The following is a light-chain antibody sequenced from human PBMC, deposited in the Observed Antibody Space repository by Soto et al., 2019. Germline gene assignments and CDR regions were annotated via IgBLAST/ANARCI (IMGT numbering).Light chain of an antibody. J-gene: IGLJ2*01. CDR3: SSYTSGSTLV. Sequence: QSALTQPASVSGSPGQSITISCTGTSSDVGGYNYVSWYQQHPGKAPKLMIYDVGNRPSGVSNRFSGSKSGNTASLTISGVQAEDEADYYCSSYTSGSTLVFGGGTKLTVL. V-gene: IGLV2-14*01. CDR2: DVG. CDR1: SSDVGGYNY.